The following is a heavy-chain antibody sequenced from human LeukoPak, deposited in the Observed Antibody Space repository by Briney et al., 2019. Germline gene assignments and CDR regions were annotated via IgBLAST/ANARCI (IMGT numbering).Heavy chain of an antibody. V-gene: IGHV3-53*01. D-gene: IGHD2-21*02. CDR2: IYSGGI. J-gene: IGHJ6*02. CDR3: ARDGVVTGISGSYGMDV. CDR1: GFTVSSNY. Sequence: GGSLRLSCAASGFTVSSNYMSWVRQAPGKGLEWVSVIYSGGIYYADSVKGRFTISRDNSKNTLYLQMNSLRAEDTAVYYCARDGVVTGISGSYGMDVWGQGTTVTVSS.